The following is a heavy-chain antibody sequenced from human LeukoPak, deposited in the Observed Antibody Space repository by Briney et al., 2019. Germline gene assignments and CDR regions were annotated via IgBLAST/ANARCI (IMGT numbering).Heavy chain of an antibody. J-gene: IGHJ4*02. V-gene: IGHV1-69*05. CDR1: GGTFSSYA. D-gene: IGHD3-9*01. CDR2: IIPIFGTA. CDR3: ARVRYFDWLLYDY. Sequence: SVKVSCKASGGTFSSYAISWVRQAPGQGLEWMGGIIPIFGTANYAQKFQGRATMTRNTSISTAYMELSSLRSEDTAVYYCARVRYFDWLLYDYWGQGTLVTVPS.